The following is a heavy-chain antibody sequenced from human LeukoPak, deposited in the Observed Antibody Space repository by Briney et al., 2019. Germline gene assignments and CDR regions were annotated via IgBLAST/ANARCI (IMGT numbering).Heavy chain of an antibody. V-gene: IGHV4-34*01. CDR3: ARGRYSSSWYYFDY. CDR2: INHSGST. D-gene: IGHD6-13*01. Sequence: PSETLSLTCAVYGGSFSGYYWSWIRQPPGKGLEGMGEINHSGSTNYNPSLKRRVTISVDTSKNQFSLKLSSVTAADTAVYYCARGRYSSSWYYFDYWGQGTLVTVSS. CDR1: GGSFSGYY. J-gene: IGHJ4*02.